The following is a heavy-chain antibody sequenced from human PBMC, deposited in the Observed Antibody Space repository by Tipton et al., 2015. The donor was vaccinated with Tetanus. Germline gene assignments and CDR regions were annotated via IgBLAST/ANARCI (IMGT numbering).Heavy chain of an antibody. D-gene: IGHD3-3*01. CDR3: ARTSGYMYSDC. Sequence: TLSLTCTVSGISVSTSDYYWTWVRQPPGKELEWIGYIYYSGSTTYNPSLQSRVSMSDDTSKNQFSLRLNSVAAADTAVYYCARTSGYMYSDCWGQGTLVTVSS. CDR1: GISVSTSDYY. J-gene: IGHJ4*02. V-gene: IGHV4-61*08. CDR2: IYYSGST.